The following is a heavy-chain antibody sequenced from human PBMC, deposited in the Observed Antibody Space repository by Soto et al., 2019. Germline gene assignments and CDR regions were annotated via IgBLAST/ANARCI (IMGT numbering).Heavy chain of an antibody. D-gene: IGHD3-3*01. V-gene: IGHV4-61*08. CDR1: GGSVSTGGSY. CDR2: IHYSGST. CDR3: ARGYNFLSGYYTGQFDH. J-gene: IGHJ4*02. Sequence: QVQLQESGPGLVKPSETLSLTCTVSGGSVSTGGSYWSWIRQPPGKGLEWIGYIHYSGSTNYSPSLESRVTISVDTSKNQFSLKLSSVTAADTAIYFCARGYNFLSGYYTGQFDHWGQGTLVTVSS.